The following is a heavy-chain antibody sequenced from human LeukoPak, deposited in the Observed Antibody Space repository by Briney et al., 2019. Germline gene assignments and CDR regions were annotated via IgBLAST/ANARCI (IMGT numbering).Heavy chain of an antibody. CDR3: ARSGQTVTRFYYFDY. V-gene: IGHV4-59*08. CDR2: IYYSGST. Sequence: PSETLSLTCTVSGGSISSYYWSWIRQPPGKGLEWIGYIYYSGSTNYNPSLKSRVTISVDTSKNQFSLKLSSVTAADTAVYYCARSGQTVTRFYYFDYWGQGTLVTVSS. CDR1: GGSISSYY. J-gene: IGHJ4*02. D-gene: IGHD4-17*01.